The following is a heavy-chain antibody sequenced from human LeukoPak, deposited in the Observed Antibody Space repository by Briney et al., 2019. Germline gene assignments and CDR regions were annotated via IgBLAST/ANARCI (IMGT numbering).Heavy chain of an antibody. V-gene: IGHV3-20*04. CDR1: GFTFSSYA. D-gene: IGHD1-26*01. CDR2: INWNGGST. Sequence: GGSLRLSCAASGFTFSSYAMHWVRQAPGKGLEWVSGINWNGGSTGYADSVKGRFTISRDNAKNSLYLQMNSLRAEDTALYYCTREDGSYSYFDYWGQGTLVTVSS. CDR3: TREDGSYSYFDY. J-gene: IGHJ4*02.